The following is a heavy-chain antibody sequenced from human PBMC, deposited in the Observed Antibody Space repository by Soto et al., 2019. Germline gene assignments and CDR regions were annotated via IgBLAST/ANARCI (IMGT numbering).Heavy chain of an antibody. J-gene: IGHJ4*02. V-gene: IGHV2-5*02. Sequence: QITLNESGPTQVKPRQTLTLTCTFSGFSLTTSGVGVGWIRQSPGKAPEWLALIYWDDDKRYSPSLKSRLTITKDTSKNLVVLTMADLDPADTATYYCAHRVRRTVFGLVTTTAIYFDFWGQGTPVAVSS. CDR2: IYWDDDK. D-gene: IGHD3-3*01. CDR1: GFSLTTSGVG. CDR3: AHRVRRTVFGLVTTTAIYFDF.